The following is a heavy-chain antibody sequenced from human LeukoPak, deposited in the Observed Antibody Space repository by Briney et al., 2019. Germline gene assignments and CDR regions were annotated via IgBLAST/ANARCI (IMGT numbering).Heavy chain of an antibody. D-gene: IGHD6-6*01. CDR1: GGSISSSSYY. V-gene: IGHV4-39*01. CDR2: IYYSGST. J-gene: IGHJ4*02. CDR3: ARRPREYSSSPEEY. Sequence: SETLSLTCTVSGGSISSSSYYWGWIRQPPGKGLEWIGSIYYSGSTYYNPSLKSRVTISVDTSKNQFSLKLSSVTAADTAVYYCARRPREYSSSPEEYWGQGTLVTVSS.